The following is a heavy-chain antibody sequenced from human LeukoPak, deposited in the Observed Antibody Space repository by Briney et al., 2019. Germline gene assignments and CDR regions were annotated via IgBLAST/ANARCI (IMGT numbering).Heavy chain of an antibody. CDR3: ARGRDMSAILDY. D-gene: IGHD2-15*01. Sequence: PSETLSLTCAVSRASISNGDSYWTWIRQPPGKGLEWIGYIYYGGSTYYNPSLKSRLRMSVDTSKNQFSLKLSSVTAADTAVYYCARGRDMSAILDYWGQGTLVTVSS. CDR2: IYYGGST. J-gene: IGHJ4*02. CDR1: RASISNGDSY. V-gene: IGHV4-30-4*08.